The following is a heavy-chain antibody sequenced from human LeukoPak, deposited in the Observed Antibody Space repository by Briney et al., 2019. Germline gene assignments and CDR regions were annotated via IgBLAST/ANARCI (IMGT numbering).Heavy chain of an antibody. CDR1: GFTFSSYE. D-gene: IGHD1-26*01. Sequence: GGSLRLSCAASGFTFSSYEMNWVRQAPGRGLEWVSYISSSGSTIYYADSVKGRFTISRDNAKNSLYLQMNSLRAEDTAVYYCADVRRGSYYHHAFDIWGQGTMVTVSS. CDR3: ADVRRGSYYHHAFDI. V-gene: IGHV3-48*03. J-gene: IGHJ3*02. CDR2: ISSSGSTI.